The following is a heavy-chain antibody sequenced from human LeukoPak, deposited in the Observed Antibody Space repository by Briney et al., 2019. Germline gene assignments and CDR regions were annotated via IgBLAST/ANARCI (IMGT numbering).Heavy chain of an antibody. Sequence: GGSLRLSCAASGFTFSSYTMTWVRQAPGKGLEWVSGISDSGGSAYYADSVKGRFTISRDNSKNTLYLQMSSLRAKDTAVYYCAKELTAKGLFDYWGQGTPVTVSP. V-gene: IGHV3-23*01. CDR3: AKELTAKGLFDY. CDR1: GFTFSSYT. J-gene: IGHJ4*02. D-gene: IGHD5-18*01. CDR2: ISDSGGSA.